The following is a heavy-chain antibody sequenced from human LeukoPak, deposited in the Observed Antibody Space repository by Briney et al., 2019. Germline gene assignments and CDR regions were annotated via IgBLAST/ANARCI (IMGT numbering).Heavy chain of an antibody. J-gene: IGHJ6*02. CDR3: AREMVYYYGMDV. D-gene: IGHD2-8*01. V-gene: IGHV3-66*01. CDR1: GFTVSSNY. CDR2: IYSGGST. Sequence: PGGSLRLSCAASGFTVSSNYMSWVRQAPGEGLEWVSVIYSGGSTYYADSVKGRFTISRDNSKNTMYLQMNSLRAEDTAVYYCAREMVYYYGMDVWGQGTTVTVSS.